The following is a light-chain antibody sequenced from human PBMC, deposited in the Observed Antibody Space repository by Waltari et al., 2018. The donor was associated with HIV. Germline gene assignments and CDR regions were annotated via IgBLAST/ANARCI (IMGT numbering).Light chain of an antibody. J-gene: IGLJ2*01. CDR3: YSRDSSGNHVV. Sequence: SSELTQDPTVSVALGQPVRITCQGDSLRSYYASWYQQKPGQAPVLVIYGKNNRPSGIPDRFSGSSSGNTASLTISGAQAEDEADYYCYSRDSSGNHVVFGGGTKLTVL. V-gene: IGLV3-19*01. CDR1: SLRSYY. CDR2: GKN.